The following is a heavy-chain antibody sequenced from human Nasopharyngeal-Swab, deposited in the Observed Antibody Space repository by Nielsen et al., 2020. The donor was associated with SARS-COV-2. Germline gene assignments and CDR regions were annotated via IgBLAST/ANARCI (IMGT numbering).Heavy chain of an antibody. J-gene: IGHJ4*02. CDR3: AHRGGYCSSTSCYTAFEFVVEYYFDY. D-gene: IGHD2-2*02. V-gene: IGHV2-5*01. CDR2: IYWNDDK. Sequence: HQAPGKALEWLALIYWNDDKRYSPSLKSRLTITKDTSKNQVVLTMTNMDPVDTATYYCAHRGGYCSSTSCYTAFEFVVEYYFDYWGQGTLVTVTS.